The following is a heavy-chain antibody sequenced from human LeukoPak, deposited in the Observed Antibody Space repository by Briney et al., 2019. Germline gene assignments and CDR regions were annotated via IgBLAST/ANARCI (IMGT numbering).Heavy chain of an antibody. CDR3: ARQHDYGEDFDY. Sequence: GRSLRLSCAASGFTFSSYGMHWVRQAPGKGLEWVAVISYDGSNKYYADSVKGRFTISRDNSKNTLYLQMNSLRAEDTAVYYCARQHDYGEDFDYWGQGTLVTVSS. V-gene: IGHV3-30*03. CDR2: ISYDGSNK. J-gene: IGHJ4*02. D-gene: IGHD4-17*01. CDR1: GFTFSSYG.